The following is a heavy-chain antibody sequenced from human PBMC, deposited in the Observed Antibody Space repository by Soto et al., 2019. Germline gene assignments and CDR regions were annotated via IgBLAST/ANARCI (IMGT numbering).Heavy chain of an antibody. D-gene: IGHD2-15*01. CDR1: GFTFSSYA. J-gene: IGHJ4*02. CDR2: IKGSGDST. V-gene: IGHV3-23*01. Sequence: EVQLLESGGGLVQPGGSLRLSCAASGFTFSSYAMSWVRQAPGKGLEWVSAIKGSGDSTHYADSVKGRFTISRDNSKNTLYLQMNGLRAEDTAVYYCAKGVVVVAGPMYYFDYWGQGTLVTVSS. CDR3: AKGVVVVAGPMYYFDY.